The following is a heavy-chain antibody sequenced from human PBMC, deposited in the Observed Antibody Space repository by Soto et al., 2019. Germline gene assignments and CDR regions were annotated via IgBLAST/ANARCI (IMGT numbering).Heavy chain of an antibody. V-gene: IGHV1-46*01. CDR3: ARVYSGSYQTPHYFDY. Sequence: AASVKVSCKASGYTFTSYYMHWVRQAPGQGLEWMGIINPSGGSTSYAQKFQGRVTMTRDTSTSTVYMELSSLRSEDTAVYYCARVYSGSYQTPHYFDYWGQGTLVTVSS. D-gene: IGHD1-26*01. J-gene: IGHJ4*02. CDR1: GYTFTSYY. CDR2: INPSGGST.